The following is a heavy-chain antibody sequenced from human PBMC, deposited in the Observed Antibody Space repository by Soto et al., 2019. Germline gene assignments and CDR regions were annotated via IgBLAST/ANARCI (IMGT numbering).Heavy chain of an antibody. D-gene: IGHD6-6*01. J-gene: IGHJ6*02. Sequence: PSETLSLTCTVSGGSISRSSYYCGWIRQPPGKGLEWIGSIYYSGSTYYNPSLKSRVTISVDTSKNQFSLKLSSVTAADTAVYYCAGGEDSSSYYYYYGMDVWGQGTTVTVSS. CDR2: IYYSGST. CDR3: AGGEDSSSYYYYYGMDV. CDR1: GGSISRSSYY. V-gene: IGHV4-39*01.